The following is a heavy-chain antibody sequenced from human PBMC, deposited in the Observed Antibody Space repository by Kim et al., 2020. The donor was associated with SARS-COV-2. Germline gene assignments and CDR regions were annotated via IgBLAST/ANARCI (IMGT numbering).Heavy chain of an antibody. J-gene: IGHJ4*02. CDR3: ARERYSSGWYVDY. V-gene: IGHV1-69*01. Sequence: YAQKFQGRVTITADESTSTAYMGLGSLRSEDTAVYYCARERYSSGWYVDYWGQGTLVTVSS. D-gene: IGHD6-19*01.